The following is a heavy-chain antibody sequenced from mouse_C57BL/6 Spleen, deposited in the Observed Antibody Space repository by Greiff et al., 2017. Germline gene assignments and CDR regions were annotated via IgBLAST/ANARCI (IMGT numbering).Heavy chain of an antibody. CDR3: ARALDYYGSSSGFAY. D-gene: IGHD1-1*01. J-gene: IGHJ3*01. Sequence: EVMLVESGGGLVKPGGSLKLSCAASGFTFSDYGMHWVRQAPEKGLEWVAYISSGSSTIYYADTVKGRFTISRDNAKNTLFLQMTSLRSEDTAVYYCARALDYYGSSSGFAYWGQGTLVTVSA. V-gene: IGHV5-17*01. CDR1: GFTFSDYG. CDR2: ISSGSSTI.